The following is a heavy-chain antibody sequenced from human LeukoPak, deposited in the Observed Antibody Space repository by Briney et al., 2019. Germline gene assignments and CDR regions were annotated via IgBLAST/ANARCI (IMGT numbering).Heavy chain of an antibody. CDR2: INHSGST. D-gene: IGHD6-19*01. CDR1: GGSFSGYY. J-gene: IGHJ4*02. CDR3: ARGSSGWYYFDY. Sequence: SETLSLTCAVYGGSFSGYYWSWIRQPPGKGLEWIGEINHSGSTNYNPSLKSRVTISVDTSKNQFSLKLGSVTAADTAVYYCARGSSGWYYFDYWGQGTLVTVSS. V-gene: IGHV4-34*01.